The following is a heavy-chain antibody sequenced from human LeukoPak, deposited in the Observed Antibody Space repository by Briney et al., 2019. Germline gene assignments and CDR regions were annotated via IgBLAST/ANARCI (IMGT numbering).Heavy chain of an antibody. V-gene: IGHV1-2*02. J-gene: IGHJ3*02. CDR1: GYTFTGYY. Sequence: GASVKVSCKASGYTFTGYYMHCVRQAPGQGLEWMGWINPNNGATNYAQKFQGRVTMTRDTSITTVYMELSSLRFDDTAVYYCATTNGRRPLDAFDIWGQGTMVIVSS. CDR3: ATTNGRRPLDAFDI. D-gene: IGHD2-8*01. CDR2: INPNNGAT.